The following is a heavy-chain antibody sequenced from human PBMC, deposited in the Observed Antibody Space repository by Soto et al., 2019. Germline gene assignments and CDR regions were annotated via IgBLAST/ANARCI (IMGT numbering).Heavy chain of an antibody. D-gene: IGHD5-12*01. Sequence: SLRLSCAASGFTFSSYGMHWVRQAPGKGLEWVAVIWYDGSNKYYADSVKGRFTISRDNSKNTLYLQMNSLRAEDTAVYYCARGNSGYDLGSYYYYGMDVWGQGTTVTVSS. V-gene: IGHV3-33*01. CDR1: GFTFSSYG. CDR3: ARGNSGYDLGSYYYYGMDV. J-gene: IGHJ6*02. CDR2: IWYDGSNK.